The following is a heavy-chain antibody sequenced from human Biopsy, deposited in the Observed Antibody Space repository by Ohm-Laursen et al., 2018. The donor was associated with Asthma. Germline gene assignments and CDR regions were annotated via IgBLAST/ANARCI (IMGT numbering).Heavy chain of an antibody. V-gene: IGHV1-3*01. CDR2: INAGNGNT. Sequence: GASVKVSCKASGYTFISYAIHWVRQAPGQRLEWMGWINAGNGNTKYSQKFQGRVTITRDTSASTAYMELSSLRSEDTAVYYCAREAYDILTGYYGGGGMDVWGQGTTVTVSS. D-gene: IGHD3-9*01. CDR3: AREAYDILTGYYGGGGMDV. CDR1: GYTFISYA. J-gene: IGHJ6*02.